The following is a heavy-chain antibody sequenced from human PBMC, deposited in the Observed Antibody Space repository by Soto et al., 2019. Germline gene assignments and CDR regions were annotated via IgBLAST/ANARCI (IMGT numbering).Heavy chain of an antibody. V-gene: IGHV3-33*01. J-gene: IGHJ1*01. D-gene: IGHD3-3*02. CDR2: IWYDGSNK. CDR1: GFTFSSYG. CDR3: ARDFSIEGKFIRYFQH. Sequence: GGSLRLSCVASGFTFSSYGMHWVRQAPGKGLERVAVIWYDGSNKYYADSVKGRFTISRDNSKNTLYLQINSLRAEDTAVYYCARDFSIEGKFIRYFQHWGQGTLVTVSS.